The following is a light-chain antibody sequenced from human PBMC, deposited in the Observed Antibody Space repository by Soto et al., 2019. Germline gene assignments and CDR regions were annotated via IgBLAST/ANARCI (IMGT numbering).Light chain of an antibody. J-gene: IGLJ2*01. CDR1: SSNIGTNT. V-gene: IGLV1-44*01. CDR3: AAWDDSLNGHVV. CDR2: SNN. Sequence: QSVLTQPPSASGTPGQRVTISCSGSSSNIGTNTVNWYQQRPGTAPKPLIYSNNQRPSGVPDRFSGSKSGTSASLAISGLQSEDEADYYCAAWDDSLNGHVVFGGGTKLTVL.